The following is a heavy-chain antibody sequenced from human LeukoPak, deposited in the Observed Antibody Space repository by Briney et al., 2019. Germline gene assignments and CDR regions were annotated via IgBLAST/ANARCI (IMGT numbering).Heavy chain of an antibody. CDR3: ARDSILTGEFDY. J-gene: IGHJ4*02. V-gene: IGHV1-18*01. CDR2: ISAYNGNT. CDR1: GYTFTSYG. D-gene: IGHD3-9*01. Sequence: ASVKVSCKDSGYTFTSYGISWVRQAPGQGLECMGWISAYNGNTNYAQKLQGRVTMTTDTSTSTAYMELRSLRSDDTAVYYCARDSILTGEFDYWGQGTLVTVSS.